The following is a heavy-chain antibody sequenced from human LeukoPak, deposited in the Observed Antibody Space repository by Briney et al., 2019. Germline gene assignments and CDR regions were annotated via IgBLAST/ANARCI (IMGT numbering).Heavy chain of an antibody. CDR1: GYTFTSYA. D-gene: IGHD1-14*01. Sequence: ASVKVSCKASGYTFTSYAMHWVRQAPGQRLEWMGWISAGNGNTKYSQKFQGRVTITRDTSASTAYMELSSLRSEDTAVYYCARAELLPYYYYGMDVWGQGTTVTVSS. CDR2: ISAGNGNT. V-gene: IGHV1-3*01. J-gene: IGHJ6*02. CDR3: ARAELLPYYYYGMDV.